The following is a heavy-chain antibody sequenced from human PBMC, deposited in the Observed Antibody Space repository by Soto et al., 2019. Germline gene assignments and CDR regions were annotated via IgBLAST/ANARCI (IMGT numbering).Heavy chain of an antibody. CDR1: GGSFSGYY. J-gene: IGHJ3*02. Sequence: QVQLQQWGAGLLKPSETLSLTCAVYGGSFSGYYWSWIRQPPGKGLEWIGEINHSGNTNYNPSLKSRVTISVDTSKNQFSLKLSSVTAADTAVYYCATTIRYCSGGSCYSDQAFDIWGQGTMVTVSS. CDR3: ATTIRYCSGGSCYSDQAFDI. D-gene: IGHD2-15*01. V-gene: IGHV4-34*01. CDR2: INHSGNT.